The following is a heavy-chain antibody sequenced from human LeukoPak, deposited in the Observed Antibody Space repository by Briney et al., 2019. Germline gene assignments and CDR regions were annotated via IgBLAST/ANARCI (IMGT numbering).Heavy chain of an antibody. CDR2: IYYSGST. D-gene: IGHD6-13*01. J-gene: IGHJ1*01. Sequence: SETLSLTCTVSGGSISSSSYYWGWIRQPPGKGLEWIGSIYYSGSTYYNPSLKSRVTISVDTSKNQFSLKLSSVTAADTAVYYCARGSYSSRSFQHWGQGTLVTVSS. V-gene: IGHV4-39*07. CDR3: ARGSYSSRSFQH. CDR1: GGSISSSSYY.